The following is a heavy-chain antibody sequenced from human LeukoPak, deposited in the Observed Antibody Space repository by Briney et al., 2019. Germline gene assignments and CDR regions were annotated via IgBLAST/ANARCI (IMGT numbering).Heavy chain of an antibody. CDR3: AKDRRWYSGYDCDY. J-gene: IGHJ4*02. V-gene: IGHV3-23*01. D-gene: IGHD5-12*01. CDR1: GFTVSSNY. Sequence: GGSLRLSCAASGFTVSSNYMSWVRQAPGKGLEWVSAISGSGGSTYYADPVKGRFTISRDNSKNTLYLQMNSLRAEDTAVYYCAKDRRWYSGYDCDYWGQGTLVTISS. CDR2: ISGSGGST.